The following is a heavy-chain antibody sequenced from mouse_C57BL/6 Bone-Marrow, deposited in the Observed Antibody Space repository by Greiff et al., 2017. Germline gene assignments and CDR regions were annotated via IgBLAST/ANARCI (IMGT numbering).Heavy chain of an antibody. D-gene: IGHD1-1*01. CDR3: TTDDYGSSYRGYYAMDY. J-gene: IGHJ4*01. CDR1: GFNIKDDY. V-gene: IGHV14-4*01. Sequence: EVQLQQSGAELVRPGASVKLSCTASGFNIKDDYMHWVKQRPEQGLEWIGWIDPENGDTEYASKFQGKATITADTSSDTAYLQLSSLTSEDTAVYYCTTDDYGSSYRGYYAMDYWGQGTSVTVSS. CDR2: IDPENGDT.